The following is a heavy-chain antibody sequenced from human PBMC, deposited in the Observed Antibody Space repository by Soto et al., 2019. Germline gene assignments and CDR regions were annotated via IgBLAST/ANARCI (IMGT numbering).Heavy chain of an antibody. CDR2: IYYSGGT. CDR3: TREQSDDNQFDP. D-gene: IGHD6-19*01. V-gene: IGHV4-61*08. J-gene: IGHJ5*02. CDR1: GAALSSGGYF. Sequence: SETLSLTCTVSGAALSSGGYFYTWVRQPQGKGLEWLGYIYYSGGTNYNPSLKSRVTISLDKSKSQFSLRLISVTAADTPFYYCTREQSDDNQFDPWGQGTLVTVSS.